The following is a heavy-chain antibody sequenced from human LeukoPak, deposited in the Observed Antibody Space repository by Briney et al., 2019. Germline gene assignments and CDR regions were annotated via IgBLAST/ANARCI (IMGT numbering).Heavy chain of an antibody. CDR1: GFTFSHHG. CDR2: ISGSGGST. Sequence: PGGSLRLSCAASGFTFSHHGMNWVRQAPGKGLEWVSAISGSGGSTYYADSVKGRFTISRDNSKSTLYIQMNSLRAEDTAVYYCARAHRGRNGYSSSWYYFWFDPWGQGTLVTVSS. J-gene: IGHJ5*02. CDR3: ARAHRGRNGYSSSWYYFWFDP. D-gene: IGHD6-13*01. V-gene: IGHV3-23*01.